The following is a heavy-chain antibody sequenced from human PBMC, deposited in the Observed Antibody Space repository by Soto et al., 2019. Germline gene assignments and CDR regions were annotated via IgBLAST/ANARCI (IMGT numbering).Heavy chain of an antibody. D-gene: IGHD6-13*01. Sequence: QVQLVQSGAEVKKPGSSVKVSCKASGGTFSCYAISWVRQAPGQGLEWMGGIIPIFGTANYAQKFQGRVTITADESTSTAYMELSSLRSEDTAVYYCARGGIAAGTPPYDYWGQRTLVTVSS. CDR3: ARGGIAAGTPPYDY. CDR1: GGTFSCYA. J-gene: IGHJ4*02. CDR2: IIPIFGTA. V-gene: IGHV1-69*12.